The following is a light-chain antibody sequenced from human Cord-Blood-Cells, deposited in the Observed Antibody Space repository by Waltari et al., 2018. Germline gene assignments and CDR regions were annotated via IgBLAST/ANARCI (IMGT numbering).Light chain of an antibody. J-gene: IGKJ4*01. CDR3: QQSYSTPLT. CDR1: QSISIY. V-gene: IGKV1-39*01. CDR2: AAS. Sequence: DTQMTQSPSSLSASVVYRVTITCRASQSISIYLNWYKQKPGKAPKLLIYAASSLQSGVPSRFSGSGSGTDFTLTSSSLQPEDFATYYCQQSYSTPLTFGGGTKVEIK.